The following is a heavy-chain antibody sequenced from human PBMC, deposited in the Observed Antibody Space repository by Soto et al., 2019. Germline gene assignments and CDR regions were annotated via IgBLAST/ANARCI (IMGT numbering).Heavy chain of an antibody. Sequence: RQPAGKGLEWIGRIFSSGSTSFNPSLESRVAMSVDTSKNHFSLNLSSVTAADMAVYYCAREGSYSAYNFAHGIQLWSFDFWGQGALVTVSS. CDR3: AREGSYSAYNFAHGIQLWSFDF. CDR2: IFSSGST. J-gene: IGHJ4*02. D-gene: IGHD5-12*01. V-gene: IGHV4-4*07.